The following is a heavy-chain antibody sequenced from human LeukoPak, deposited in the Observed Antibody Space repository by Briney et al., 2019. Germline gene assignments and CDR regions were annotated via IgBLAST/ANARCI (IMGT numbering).Heavy chain of an antibody. V-gene: IGHV3-15*01. CDR2: IRTRTDGGTT. CDR3: TTGVGTENSYDYE. Sequence: GGSLRLSCAASGFTFSNAWMTWVRQAPGKGLEWVGRIRTRTDGGTTDYAAPVKGRFTISRDDSENTLYLQMNSLKTEDTAVYFCTTGVGTENSYDYEWGQGTLVTVSS. CDR1: GFTFSNAW. J-gene: IGHJ4*02. D-gene: IGHD3-16*01.